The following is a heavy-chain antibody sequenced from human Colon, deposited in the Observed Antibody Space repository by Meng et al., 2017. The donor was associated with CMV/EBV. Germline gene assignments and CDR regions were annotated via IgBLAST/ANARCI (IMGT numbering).Heavy chain of an antibody. CDR2: IVTTGSAV. D-gene: IGHD3-22*01. CDR3: ARYCYDSSGYYYDY. J-gene: IGHJ4*02. V-gene: IGHV3-21*01. CDR1: GFTFSSYG. Sequence: GESLKISCAASGFTFSSYGMNWVRQAPGRGLEWVASIVTTGSAVYYADSVKGRFTISRDNAKNSLYLQMNSLRAEDTAVYYCARYCYDSSGYYYDYWGQGILVTVSS.